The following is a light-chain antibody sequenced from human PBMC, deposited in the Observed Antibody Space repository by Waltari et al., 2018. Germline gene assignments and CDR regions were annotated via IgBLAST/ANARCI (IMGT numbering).Light chain of an antibody. CDR1: ALPQQY. CDR3: QSADSSGTYVV. J-gene: IGLJ2*01. Sequence: SYELTQPPSVSVSPGQTARITCSGDALPQQYAYWYQQKPGQAPVLVIYKDSERPSGSPERCSGSSSGTTVTLTISGVQAEDEADYYCQSADSSGTYVVFGGGTKLTVL. CDR2: KDS. V-gene: IGLV3-25*03.